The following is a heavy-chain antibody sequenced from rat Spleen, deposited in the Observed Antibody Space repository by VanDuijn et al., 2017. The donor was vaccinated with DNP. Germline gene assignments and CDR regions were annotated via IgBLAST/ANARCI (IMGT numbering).Heavy chain of an antibody. V-gene: IGHV3-3*01. J-gene: IGHJ2*01. CDR1: GYSITSSYR. D-gene: IGHD5-1*01. CDR2: INSAGST. CDR3: AVQLGVFDY. Sequence: EVQLQESGPGLVKPSQSLSLTCSVTGYSITSSYRWNWIRKFPGNKLEWMGYINSAGSTNYNPSLKSRFSITRDTSKNQFFLQVNSGTTEETATYYCAVQLGVFDYWGQGVMVTVSS.